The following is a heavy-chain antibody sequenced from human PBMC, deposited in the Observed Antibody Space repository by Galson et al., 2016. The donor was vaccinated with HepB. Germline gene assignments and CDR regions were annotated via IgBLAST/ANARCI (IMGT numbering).Heavy chain of an antibody. CDR1: GFTFSSYG. V-gene: IGHV3-33*01. D-gene: IGHD3-16*02. Sequence: SLRLSCAASGFTFSSYGMHWVRQAPGKGLEWLAVIWYDGSQKHYIDSVKGRFTISRDDSKNTAYLQMNSLKTEDTAIYYCTRFPRGSDPLLDDVWWGQGTLVTVSS. J-gene: IGHJ4*02. CDR3: TRFPRGSDPLLDDVW. CDR2: IWYDGSQK.